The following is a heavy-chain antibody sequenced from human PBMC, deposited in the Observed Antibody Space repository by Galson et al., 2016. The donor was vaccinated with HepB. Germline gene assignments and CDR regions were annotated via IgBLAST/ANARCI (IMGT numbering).Heavy chain of an antibody. V-gene: IGHV1-69*13. CDR2: MIPVFGTS. D-gene: IGHD1-26*01. J-gene: IGHJ4*02. CDR3: ARGMSWELPQIFDY. CDR1: GGTFSNYA. Sequence: SVKVSCKASGGTFSNYAITWVRQAPGQGLEWMGGMIPVFGTSNNAQKFQGRLTITADESTSTAYMELSSLRSEDTAVYYCARGMSWELPQIFDYWGQGTRVTVSS.